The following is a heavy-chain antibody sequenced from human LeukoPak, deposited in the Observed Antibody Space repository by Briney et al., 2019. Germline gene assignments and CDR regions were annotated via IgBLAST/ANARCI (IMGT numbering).Heavy chain of an antibody. J-gene: IGHJ4*02. V-gene: IGHV4-4*07. CDR3: ARDYYDSGSYSGSYYDY. Sequence: SETLSLTCTVSGDSISSYYWTWIRQPAGKGLEWIGGIYTSGSTNYNPSLKSRVTMSVDTSQNQFPLKLSSVTAADTALYYCARDYYDSGSYSGSYYDYWGQGTLVTVSS. D-gene: IGHD3-10*01. CDR2: IYTSGST. CDR1: GDSISSYY.